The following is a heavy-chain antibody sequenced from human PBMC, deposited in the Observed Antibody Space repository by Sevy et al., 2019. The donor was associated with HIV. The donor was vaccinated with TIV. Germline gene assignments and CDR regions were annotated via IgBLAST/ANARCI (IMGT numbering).Heavy chain of an antibody. J-gene: IGHJ5*02. CDR1: GYTFTGYY. V-gene: IGHV1-2*02. CDR2: INPNSGGT. D-gene: IGHD2-8*01. CDR3: ARGGNIVLMVSAQDNWFDP. Sequence: ASVKVSCKASGYTFTGYYMHWVRQAPGQGLEWMGWINPNSGGTNYAQKFQGRVTMTRDTSISTAYMELSRLRSDDTAVYYCARGGNIVLMVSAQDNWFDPWGQGTLVTVSS.